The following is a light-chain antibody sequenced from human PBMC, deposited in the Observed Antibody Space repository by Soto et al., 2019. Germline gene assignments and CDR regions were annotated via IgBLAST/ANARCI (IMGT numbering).Light chain of an antibody. J-gene: IGLJ2*01. Sequence: QSVLTQPPSVSGAPGQRVTISCTGSSSNIGAGYDVPWYQQLPGTAPKLLIYGNSNRPSGVPDRFSGSKSGTSASLAITGLQAEAEAEYYCQSYDSSLSGFVVFGGGTKVTVL. CDR3: QSYDSSLSGFVV. V-gene: IGLV1-40*01. CDR1: SSNIGAGYD. CDR2: GNS.